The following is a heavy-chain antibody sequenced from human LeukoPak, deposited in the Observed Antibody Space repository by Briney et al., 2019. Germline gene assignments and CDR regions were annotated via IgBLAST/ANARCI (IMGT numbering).Heavy chain of an antibody. J-gene: IGHJ4*02. D-gene: IGHD6-13*01. V-gene: IGHV4-34*01. Sequence: PSETLSLTCAVYGGSFSDYYWSWIRQPPGKGLEWIGEINHGGSTNYNPSLKSRVTLSVDTSKNQFSLKLSSVTAADTAVYYCARDYGYPSSWFDYWGQGTLVTVSS. CDR1: GGSFSDYY. CDR2: INHGGST. CDR3: ARDYGYPSSWFDY.